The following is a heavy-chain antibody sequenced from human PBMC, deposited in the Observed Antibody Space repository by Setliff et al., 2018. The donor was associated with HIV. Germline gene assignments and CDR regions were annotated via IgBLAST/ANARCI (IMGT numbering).Heavy chain of an antibody. CDR3: ARDSVASDV. CDR1: GGSISSSSYY. J-gene: IGHJ6*04. CDR2: IYYSGST. V-gene: IGHV4-39*07. Sequence: SETLSLTCTVSGGSISSSSYYWGWIRQPPGKGLEWIGSIYYSGSTYYNPSLKSRVTISKDTSKNHFSLKLTSVTAADTAVYYCARDSVASDVWGKGTTVTVSS.